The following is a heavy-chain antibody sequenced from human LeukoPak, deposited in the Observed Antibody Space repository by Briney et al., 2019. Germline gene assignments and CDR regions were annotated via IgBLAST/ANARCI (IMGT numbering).Heavy chain of an antibody. CDR1: GFTVSSNY. D-gene: IGHD4/OR15-4a*01. CDR2: IQQDGSEK. V-gene: IGHV3-7*03. Sequence: PGGSLRLSCAASGFTVSSNYMSWVRQAPGKGLEWVANIQQDGSEKYYVDSVKGRFTISRDNAKNSLYLQMNSLRAEDTAVYYCARESRGAHDYWGQGTLVTVSS. CDR3: ARESRGAHDY. J-gene: IGHJ4*02.